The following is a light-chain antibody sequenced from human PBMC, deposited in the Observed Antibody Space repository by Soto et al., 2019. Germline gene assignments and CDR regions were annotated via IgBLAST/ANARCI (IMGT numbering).Light chain of an antibody. V-gene: IGLV4-60*03. Sequence: QAVVTQSSSASASLGSSVKLTCTLSSGHSSYIIAWHQQQPGKAPRYLMKLGGSGSYDKGSGVPDRFSASSSGADRYLTISTLQSEDEADYYCETWDSNTRVFGGGTKVTVL. CDR1: SGHSSYI. CDR2: LGGSGSY. J-gene: IGLJ3*02. CDR3: ETWDSNTRV.